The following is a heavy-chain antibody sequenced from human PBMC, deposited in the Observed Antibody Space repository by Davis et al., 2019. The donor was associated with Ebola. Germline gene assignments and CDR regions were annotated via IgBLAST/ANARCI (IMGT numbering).Heavy chain of an antibody. Sequence: SVKVSCKASGGTFSSYAISWVRQAPGQGLEWMGGIIPIFGTANYAQKFQGRVTNTADESTSTAYMELSSLRSEDTAVYYCASRGYCSGGSCYRYYYYYGMDVWGQGTTVTVSS. V-gene: IGHV1-69*13. J-gene: IGHJ6*02. CDR1: GGTFSSYA. D-gene: IGHD2-15*01. CDR2: IIPIFGTA. CDR3: ASRGYCSGGSCYRYYYYYGMDV.